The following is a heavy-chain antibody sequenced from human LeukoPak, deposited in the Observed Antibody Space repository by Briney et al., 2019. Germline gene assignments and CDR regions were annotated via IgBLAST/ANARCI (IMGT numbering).Heavy chain of an antibody. D-gene: IGHD2-8*01. CDR1: GFSLRSSE. V-gene: IGHV3-48*03. CDR2: INSADNVE. CDR3: ARDTVNGPFVISLDL. J-gene: IGHJ5*02. Sequence: GRSLRLSCAASGFSLRSSEMNWVRQAPGKGPEWVAHINSADNVEYYTDSVRGRFNISRDNAKDLLYLQMNSLRDEDTAVYYCARDTVNGPFVISLDLWGQGVLVTVSS.